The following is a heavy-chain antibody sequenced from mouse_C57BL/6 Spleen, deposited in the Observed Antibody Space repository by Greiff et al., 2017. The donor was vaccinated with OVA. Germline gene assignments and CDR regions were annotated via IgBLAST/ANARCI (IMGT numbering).Heavy chain of an antibody. D-gene: IGHD1-1*01. CDR2: IYPGDGDT. CDR1: GYAFSSSW. Sequence: VQGVESGPELVKPGASVKISCKASGYAFSSSWMNWVKQRPGQGLEWIGRIYPGDGDTNYNGKFKGKATLTADTSSSTAYMQLSSLTSEDSAVYVCVRDYGSSDYAMDYWGQGTSVTVSS. J-gene: IGHJ4*01. V-gene: IGHV1-82*01. CDR3: VRDYGSSDYAMDY.